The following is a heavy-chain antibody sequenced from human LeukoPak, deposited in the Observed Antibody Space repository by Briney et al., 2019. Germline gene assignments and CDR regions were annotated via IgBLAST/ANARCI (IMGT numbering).Heavy chain of an antibody. CDR3: ARPRVAATPYYFDN. D-gene: IGHD2-15*01. Sequence: GESLKISWKGSGDTFTSYWIGWVRQVPGKGLGGRGIIYPGDSDTRYSPSFQGQVTISVDKSINTAYLQWSSLKASDTAMYYCARPRVAATPYYFDNWGQGTLVTVSS. CDR1: GDTFTSYW. V-gene: IGHV5-51*01. CDR2: IYPGDSDT. J-gene: IGHJ4*02.